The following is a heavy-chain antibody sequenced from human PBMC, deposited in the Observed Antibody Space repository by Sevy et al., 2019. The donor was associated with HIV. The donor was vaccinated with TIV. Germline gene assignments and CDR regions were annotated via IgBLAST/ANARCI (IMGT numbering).Heavy chain of an antibody. CDR3: ARARTAYSSSWYLDAFDI. CDR1: GFTVSSNY. CDR2: IFSGGST. V-gene: IGHV3-53*01. D-gene: IGHD6-13*01. Sequence: GGSLRLSCAASGFTVSSNYMSWVRQAPGKGLEWVSVIFSGGSTYYADSVKGRFPISRDNSKNTLYLQMNSLRAEDTAVYYCARARTAYSSSWYLDAFDIWGQGTMVTVSS. J-gene: IGHJ3*02.